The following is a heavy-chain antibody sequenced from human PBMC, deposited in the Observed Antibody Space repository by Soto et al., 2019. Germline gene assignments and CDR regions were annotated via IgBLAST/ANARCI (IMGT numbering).Heavy chain of an antibody. D-gene: IGHD6-19*01. Sequence: GGSLRLSCAASGFTFSSYAMTWVRQAPGKGLEWVSAITGSGVSTYHANSVKGRFPISRDNSANTLYLQMNGLSAEDTAVYYCAKDAKTTSGWFLDSWGQGTLVTVSS. J-gene: IGHJ4*02. CDR1: GFTFSSYA. CDR3: AKDAKTTSGWFLDS. CDR2: ITGSGVST. V-gene: IGHV3-23*01.